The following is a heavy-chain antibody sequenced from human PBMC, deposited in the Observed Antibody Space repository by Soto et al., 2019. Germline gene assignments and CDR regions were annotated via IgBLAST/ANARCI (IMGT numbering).Heavy chain of an antibody. CDR1: GGSFNNYV. CDR2: IIPNYEAA. V-gene: IGHV1-69*06. D-gene: IGHD4-17*01. CDR3: ARYWNAGTLYGAFDI. J-gene: IGHJ3*02. Sequence: QVQLVQSGAEVRKPGSSVKVSCEASGGSFNNYVISWLRQAPGQGLEWMGGIIPNYEAANYAQKFRGRLTITADKATNTAYMELNSLRPEDTATYYCARYWNAGTLYGAFDIWGQGTTAIVS.